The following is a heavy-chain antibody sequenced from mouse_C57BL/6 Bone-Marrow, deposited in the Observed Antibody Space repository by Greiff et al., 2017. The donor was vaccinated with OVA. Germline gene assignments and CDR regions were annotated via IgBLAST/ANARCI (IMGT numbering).Heavy chain of an antibody. D-gene: IGHD3-3*01. V-gene: IGHV1-55*01. CDR2: IYPGSGST. CDR1: GYTFTSYW. CDR3: AIRGLGPYYFDY. J-gene: IGHJ2*01. Sequence: QVQLQQPGAELVKPGASVKMSCKASGYTFTSYWITWVQQRPGQGLEWIGDIYPGSGSTNYNDKFKSKATLTVDTSSSTAYIQLSSLTTEDSAVYYCAIRGLGPYYFDYWGQVTTLTVSS.